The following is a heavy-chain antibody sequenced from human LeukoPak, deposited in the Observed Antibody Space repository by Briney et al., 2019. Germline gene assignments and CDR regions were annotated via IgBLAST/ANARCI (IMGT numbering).Heavy chain of an antibody. J-gene: IGHJ4*02. Sequence: SVKVSCKASGGRFGNYALNWVRQAPGHRFEGMGAITPLYGASNYAQKFQGRLTNVADESTGTGYMELRSLASEDTAVYYCAANSHTSGFDYWAQGTLVTVSS. D-gene: IGHD1-1*01. CDR2: ITPLYGAS. CDR3: AANSHTSGFDY. V-gene: IGHV1-69*13. CDR1: GGRFGNYA.